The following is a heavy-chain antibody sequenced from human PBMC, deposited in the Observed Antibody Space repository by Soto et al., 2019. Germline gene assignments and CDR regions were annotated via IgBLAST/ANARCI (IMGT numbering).Heavy chain of an antibody. J-gene: IGHJ5*02. V-gene: IGHV1-18*04. D-gene: IGHD7-27*01. Sequence: ASVKVSCKASGYTFSTYGISWVRQAPGQGLEWMGWISAYNGATTYAQKFQGRVTMTTDTSTSTGYMELRSLRLEDTAEYFCASCNWGPSDHWGQGTLVTVSS. CDR2: ISAYNGAT. CDR3: ASCNWGPSDH. CDR1: GYTFSTYG.